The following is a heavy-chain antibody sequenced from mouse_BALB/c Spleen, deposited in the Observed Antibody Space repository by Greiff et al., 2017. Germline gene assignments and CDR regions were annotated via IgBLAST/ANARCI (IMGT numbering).Heavy chain of an antibody. Sequence: EVHLVESGGGLVQPGGSRKLSCAASGFTFSSFGMHWVRQAPEKGLAWVAYISSGSSTIYYADTVKGRFTISRDNPKNTLFLQMTSLRSEDTAMYYCARSGGFYFDYWGQGTTLTVSS. CDR1: GFTFSSFG. CDR3: ARSGGFYFDY. CDR2: ISSGSSTI. J-gene: IGHJ2*01. V-gene: IGHV5-17*02. D-gene: IGHD3-1*01.